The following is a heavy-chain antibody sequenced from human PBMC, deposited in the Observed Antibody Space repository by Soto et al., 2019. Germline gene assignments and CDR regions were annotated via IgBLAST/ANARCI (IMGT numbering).Heavy chain of an antibody. D-gene: IGHD3-16*01. Sequence: QVQLQQWGAGLLKPSETLSLTCAVYGGCFSGYYWSWIRQPPGKGLEWIGEINHSGSTNYNPSLKSRVTISVDTSKNQFSLKLSSVTAADTAVYYCAAPGGTFWGQGTLVTVSS. J-gene: IGHJ4*02. CDR2: INHSGST. V-gene: IGHV4-34*01. CDR3: AAPGGTF. CDR1: GGCFSGYY.